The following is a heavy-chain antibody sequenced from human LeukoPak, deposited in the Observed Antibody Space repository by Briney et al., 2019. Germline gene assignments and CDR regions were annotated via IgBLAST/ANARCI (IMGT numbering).Heavy chain of an antibody. Sequence: PSETLSLTCTVSGGSISTYYWSLIRQPAGKGLEWIGRIYASGNTNYNPSLKSRVTMSLDTSKNQFSLRLTSVTAADTAVYYCAREYSSSSGENAFDVWGQGTMVTVSS. D-gene: IGHD6-6*01. V-gene: IGHV4-4*07. CDR3: AREYSSSSGENAFDV. CDR2: IYASGNT. J-gene: IGHJ3*01. CDR1: GGSISTYY.